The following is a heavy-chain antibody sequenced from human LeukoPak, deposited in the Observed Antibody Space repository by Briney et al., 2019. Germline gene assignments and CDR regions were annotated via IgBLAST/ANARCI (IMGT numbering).Heavy chain of an antibody. V-gene: IGHV1-24*01. J-gene: IGHJ6*02. D-gene: IGHD3-10*01. CDR1: GYTLTELS. CDR3: ARGQKIYYYGSGSQFDYYGMDV. Sequence: GASVKVSCKVSGYTLTELSMHWVRQAPGKGLEWMGGFDPEDGETIYAQKFQGRVTMTEDTSTDTAYMELSSLRSEDTAVYYCARGQKIYYYGSGSQFDYYGMDVWGQGTTVTVSS. CDR2: FDPEDGET.